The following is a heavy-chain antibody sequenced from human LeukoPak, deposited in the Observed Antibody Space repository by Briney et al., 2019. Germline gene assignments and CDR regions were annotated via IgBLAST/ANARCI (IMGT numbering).Heavy chain of an antibody. J-gene: IGHJ4*02. D-gene: IGHD3-22*01. Sequence: PGASLRLSCAASGFTFSTFAMIWVRQAPGKGLEWVGRIKSKADGGTTDYTAPVKGRFFISRDDSKNTLYLQTNSLKTEDTAMYYCTTLTMIIGTHFDYWGQGTLVTVSS. CDR1: GFTFSTFA. CDR3: TTLTMIIGTHFDY. CDR2: IKSKADGGTT. V-gene: IGHV3-15*01.